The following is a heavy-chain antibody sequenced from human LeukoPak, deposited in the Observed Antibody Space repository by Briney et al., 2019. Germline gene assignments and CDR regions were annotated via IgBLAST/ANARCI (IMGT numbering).Heavy chain of an antibody. CDR1: GYTFTSYD. J-gene: IGHJ5*02. D-gene: IGHD2-2*01. CDR3: ARDLSFCSSTSCPNNWFDP. CDR2: MNPNSGNT. Sequence: ASVKVSCKASGYTFTSYDINWVRQATGQGLEWMGWMNPNSGNTGYAQKFQGRVTITRNTSISTAYMELSSLRSEDTAVYYCARDLSFCSSTSCPNNWFDPWGQGTLVTVSS. V-gene: IGHV1-8*01.